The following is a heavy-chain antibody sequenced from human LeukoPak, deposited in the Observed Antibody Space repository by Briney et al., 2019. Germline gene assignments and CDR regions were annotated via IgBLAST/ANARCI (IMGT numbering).Heavy chain of an antibody. CDR3: ARGNVVVVAATPRWFDP. V-gene: IGHV1-2*02. Sequence: ASVKVSCKASGYTFTGYYMHWVRQAPGQGLEWMGWINPNSGGTNYAQKFQGRVTMTRDTSISTAYMELSRLRSDDTAVYYCARGNVVVVAATPRWFDPWGQGTLATVSS. D-gene: IGHD2-15*01. J-gene: IGHJ5*02. CDR2: INPNSGGT. CDR1: GYTFTGYY.